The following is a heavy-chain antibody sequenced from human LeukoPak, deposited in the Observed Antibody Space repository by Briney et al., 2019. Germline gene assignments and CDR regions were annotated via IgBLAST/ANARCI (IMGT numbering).Heavy chain of an antibody. Sequence: PGGSLRLSCAASGFTFSSYSMNWVRQAPGKGLEWVSSISSSSSYIYYADSVKGRFTISRDNSKSTLYLQMNSLRAEDTAVYYCAKAQVLRFLEWLLNFDYWGQGTLVTVSS. CDR1: GFTFSSYS. V-gene: IGHV3-21*04. CDR3: AKAQVLRFLEWLLNFDY. D-gene: IGHD3-3*01. CDR2: ISSSSSYI. J-gene: IGHJ4*02.